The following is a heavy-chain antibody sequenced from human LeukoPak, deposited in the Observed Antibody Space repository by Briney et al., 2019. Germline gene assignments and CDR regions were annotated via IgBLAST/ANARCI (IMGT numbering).Heavy chain of an antibody. D-gene: IGHD6-19*01. V-gene: IGHV1-3*03. CDR2: INAGNGNT. J-gene: IGHJ4*02. Sequence: ASVKVSCKASGYTFTSYAMHWVRQAPGQRLEWMGWINAGNGNTKYSQELQGRVTITRDTSASTAYMELSSLRSEDMAVYYCARDGSRIAVAGTAYYFDDWGQGTLVTVSS. CDR1: GYTFTSYA. CDR3: ARDGSRIAVAGTAYYFDD.